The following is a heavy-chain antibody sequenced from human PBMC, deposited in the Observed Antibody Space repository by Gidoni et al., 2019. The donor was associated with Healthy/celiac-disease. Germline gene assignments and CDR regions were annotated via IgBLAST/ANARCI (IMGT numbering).Heavy chain of an antibody. Sequence: PGATFSSYAISWVRQVPGQGLEWMGGIIHIFGTANYAQKCQGRVTITADESTSTAYMERSSPRSEGTAVYYCARGQEFSRDGYKWEPSDIWGQGTMVTVSS. V-gene: IGHV1-69*01. D-gene: IGHD5-12*01. CDR1: GATFSSYA. CDR3: ARGQEFSRDGYKWEPSDI. CDR2: IIHIFGTA. J-gene: IGHJ3*02.